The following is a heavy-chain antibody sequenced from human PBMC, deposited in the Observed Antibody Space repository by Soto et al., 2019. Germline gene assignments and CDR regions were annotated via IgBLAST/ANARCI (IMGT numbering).Heavy chain of an antibody. CDR2: INHSGST. Sequence: SETLSLTCAVYGGSFSDFYWTWIRQPPGKGLEWIGEINHSGSTNYNPSLKSRVAISVDTSKNQFSLNLTSVTAADTAVYYCGPRGAVADPRGYWRQGTLVTVSS. CDR3: GPRGAVADPRGY. V-gene: IGHV4-34*01. CDR1: GGSFSDFY. D-gene: IGHD6-19*01. J-gene: IGHJ4*02.